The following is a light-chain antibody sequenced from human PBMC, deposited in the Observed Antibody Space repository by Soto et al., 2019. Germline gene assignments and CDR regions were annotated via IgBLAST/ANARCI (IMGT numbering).Light chain of an antibody. J-gene: IGKJ1*01. V-gene: IGKV1-39*01. CDR1: QSIATY. CDR3: QQSYSTPPT. CDR2: TAS. Sequence: DIQMTQSPSSLSASVGDGVTITCRASQSIATYLNWYQQKPGKAPRLLILTASSLQTGVPSRFSGGGSGTDFTLTISSLQPEDFATYYCQQSYSTPPTFGQGTKVDIK.